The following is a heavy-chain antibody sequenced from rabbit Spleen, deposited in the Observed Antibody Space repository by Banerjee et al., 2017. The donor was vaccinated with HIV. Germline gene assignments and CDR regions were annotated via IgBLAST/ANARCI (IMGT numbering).Heavy chain of an antibody. Sequence: QSLEESGGDLVKPEGSLTLTCTGSGFDLSSSYWMCWVRQAPGKGLEWIGCIYTGNGKTYYASWAKGRFTISKSSSTTVTLQMTSLTAADTATYFCARDVGSYDYIDVYFNLWGPGTLVTVS. J-gene: IGHJ4*01. CDR3: ARDVGSYDYIDVYFNL. V-gene: IGHV1S40*01. CDR2: IYTGNGKT. D-gene: IGHD6-1*01. CDR1: GFDLSSSYW.